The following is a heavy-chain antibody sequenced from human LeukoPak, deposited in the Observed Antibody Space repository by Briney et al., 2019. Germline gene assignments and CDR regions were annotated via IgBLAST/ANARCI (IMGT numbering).Heavy chain of an antibody. CDR3: ARAVTMVRGADPAYYYYYMDV. D-gene: IGHD3-10*01. CDR2: IIPIFGTA. CDR1: GGTFSSYA. Sequence: GASVKVSCKASGGTFSSYAISWVRQAPGQGLEWMGGIIPIFGTANYAQKFQGRVTITADKSTSTAYMELSSLRSEDTAVYYCARAVTMVRGADPAYYYYYMDVWGKGTTVTVSS. V-gene: IGHV1-69*06. J-gene: IGHJ6*03.